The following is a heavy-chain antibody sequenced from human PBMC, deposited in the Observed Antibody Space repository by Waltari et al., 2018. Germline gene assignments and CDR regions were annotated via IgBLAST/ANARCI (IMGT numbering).Heavy chain of an antibody. CDR2: TNKDGSEK. D-gene: IGHD2-21*01. V-gene: IGHV3-7*01. CDR1: GFTFSNYW. Sequence: EVQLVESGGGLVQPGGSLRLSCAASGFTFSNYWMNWVRQGPGKGLEWVATTNKDGSEKSYLDAVKGRCTISRDNAKNSLYLQMDSLRVEDTAVYYCVRYSDYWGQGTLVTVSS. J-gene: IGHJ4*02. CDR3: VRYSDY.